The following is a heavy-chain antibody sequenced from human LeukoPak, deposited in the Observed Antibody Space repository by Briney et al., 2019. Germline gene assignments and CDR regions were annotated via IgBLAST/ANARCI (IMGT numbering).Heavy chain of an antibody. Sequence: PSQTLSLTCTVSGGSISSGGYYWSWIRQPAGKGLEWIGRIYTSGSTNYNPSLKSRVTMSVDTSKNQFSLKLSSVTAADTAVYYCARTGCSSTSCERLYYMDVWGKGTTVTVSS. D-gene: IGHD2-2*01. V-gene: IGHV4-61*02. CDR2: IYTSGST. CDR3: ARTGCSSTSCERLYYMDV. J-gene: IGHJ6*03. CDR1: GGSISSGGYY.